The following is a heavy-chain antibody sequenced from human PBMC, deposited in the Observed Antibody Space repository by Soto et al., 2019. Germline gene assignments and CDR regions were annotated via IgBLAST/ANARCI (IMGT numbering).Heavy chain of an antibody. J-gene: IGHJ4*02. CDR3: ASPIGYNQYFDY. D-gene: IGHD6-25*01. V-gene: IGHV5-51*01. Sequence: PGESLKISCKGSGYSFINYWIAWVRQMPGKGLEWMGVIYPGDSDTRYSPSFRXQVTISADKSISTAYLQWSSLKASDTAIYYWASPIGYNQYFDYWGQGTLVTVSS. CDR2: IYPGDSDT. CDR1: GYSFINYW.